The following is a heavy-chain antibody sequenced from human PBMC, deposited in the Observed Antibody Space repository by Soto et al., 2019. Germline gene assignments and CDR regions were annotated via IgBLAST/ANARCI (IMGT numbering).Heavy chain of an antibody. D-gene: IGHD2-15*01. CDR2: INHSGST. Sequence: PSETLSLTCAVYGGSFSGYYWSWIRQPPGKGLEWIGEINHSGSTNYNPSLKSRVTISVDTSKNQFSLKLSSVTAADTAVYYCARLGYCSGGSCYFLKNWFDPWGQGTLVTVS. CDR3: ARLGYCSGGSCYFLKNWFDP. V-gene: IGHV4-34*01. CDR1: GGSFSGYY. J-gene: IGHJ5*02.